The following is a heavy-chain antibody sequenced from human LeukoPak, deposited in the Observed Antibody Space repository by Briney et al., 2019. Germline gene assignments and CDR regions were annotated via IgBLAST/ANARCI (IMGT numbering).Heavy chain of an antibody. V-gene: IGHV4-30-2*01. CDR1: GGSISSGGYY. CDR3: ARAGTGINDY. Sequence: PSQTLSLTCTVSGGSISSGGYYWSWIRQPPGKGLEWIGCIYHSGSTYYNPSLKSRVTISVDRSKNQFSLKLSSVTAADTAVYYCARAGTGINDYWGQGTLVTVSS. J-gene: IGHJ4*02. CDR2: IYHSGST. D-gene: IGHD1-14*01.